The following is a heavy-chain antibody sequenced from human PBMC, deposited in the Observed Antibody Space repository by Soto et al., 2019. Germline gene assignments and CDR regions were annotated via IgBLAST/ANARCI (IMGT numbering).Heavy chain of an antibody. CDR2: INPNSAGT. V-gene: IGHV1-2*04. CDR3: ARDDYGSGSSHDF. CDR1: GYTFTDYY. J-gene: IGHJ4*02. Sequence: GASVKVSCKASGYTFTDYYIHWVRQAPGQGLEWMGWINPNSAGTNYAQKFQGWVTMTSDTSISTAYMELTGLTSDDTAMYFCARDDYGSGSSHDFWGQGTLVTVSS. D-gene: IGHD3-10*01.